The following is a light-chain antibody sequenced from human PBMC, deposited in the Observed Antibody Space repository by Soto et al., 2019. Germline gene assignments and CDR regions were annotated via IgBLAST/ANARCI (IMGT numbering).Light chain of an antibody. V-gene: IGKV1-6*02. J-gene: IGKJ4*01. CDR1: QGIRND. Sequence: AVQMTQSPSSLSASVGDRVTITCRASQGIRNDLGWYQQKPGKAPKLLIYAASSLQSGVPSRFSGSGSGTDFTFTISSLQAEDFATYFCLQDWKYPLTFGGGTRVEVK. CDR2: AAS. CDR3: LQDWKYPLT.